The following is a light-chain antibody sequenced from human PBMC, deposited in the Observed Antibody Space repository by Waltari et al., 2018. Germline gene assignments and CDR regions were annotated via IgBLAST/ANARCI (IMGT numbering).Light chain of an antibody. Sequence: QSALTQPASVSGSPGQSLTISCTGTSSDLGNYNFVSWYQQHPGKAPKLIIYDLSNRPSGVSNRFSGSWSGNTASLTISGLQAEDEADYYCNSYTTGSTLTVIFGGGTKLTVL. CDR2: DLS. CDR1: SSDLGNYNF. J-gene: IGLJ2*01. CDR3: NSYTTGSTLTVI. V-gene: IGLV2-14*03.